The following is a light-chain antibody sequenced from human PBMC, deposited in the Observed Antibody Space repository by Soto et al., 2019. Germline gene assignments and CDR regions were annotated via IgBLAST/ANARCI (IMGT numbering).Light chain of an antibody. Sequence: EIVLTQSPGTLSLSPGERATLSCRASQSVSSSYLAWYQQKPGQAPRLLIYGASNRATDIPARFSGSGSGTDFTLTISSLEPEDFAVYYCQQRSDWPTFGGGTRVEIK. J-gene: IGKJ4*01. CDR3: QQRSDWPT. CDR2: GAS. V-gene: IGKV3D-20*02. CDR1: QSVSSSY.